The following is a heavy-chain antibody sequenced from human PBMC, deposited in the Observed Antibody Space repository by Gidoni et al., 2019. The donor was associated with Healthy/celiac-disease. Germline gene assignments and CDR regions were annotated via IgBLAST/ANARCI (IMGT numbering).Heavy chain of an antibody. D-gene: IGHD6-6*01. CDR1: GGSFSGYY. CDR2: INHSGST. Sequence: QVQLQQWGAGLLKPSETLSLTCAVYGGSFSGYYWSWIRQPPGKGLEWIGEINHSGSTNYNPSLKSRVTISVDTSKNQCSLKLSSVTAADTAVYYCARGPKLPKYSSSSSHYYYGMDVWGQGTTVTVSS. CDR3: ARGPKLPKYSSSSSHYYYGMDV. V-gene: IGHV4-34*01. J-gene: IGHJ6*02.